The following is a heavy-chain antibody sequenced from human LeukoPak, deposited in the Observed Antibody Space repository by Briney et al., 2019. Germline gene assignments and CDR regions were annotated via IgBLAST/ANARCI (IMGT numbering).Heavy chain of an antibody. CDR1: GFTFSSYG. V-gene: IGHV3-33*01. D-gene: IGHD1-26*01. CDR2: IWYDGSNK. Sequence: PGGSLRLSCAASGFTFSSYGMHWVRRAPGKGLEWVAVIWYDGSNKYYADSVKGRFTISRDNSKNTLYLQMNSLRAEDTAVYYCARDVWGVGAVYNWFDPWGQGTLVTVSS. CDR3: ARDVWGVGAVYNWFDP. J-gene: IGHJ5*02.